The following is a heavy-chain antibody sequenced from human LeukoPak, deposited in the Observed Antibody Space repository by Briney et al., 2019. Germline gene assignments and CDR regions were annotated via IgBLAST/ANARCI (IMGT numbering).Heavy chain of an antibody. J-gene: IGHJ6*03. D-gene: IGHD3-10*01. CDR2: ISGSGGST. CDR3: AKKNHQQFDHYYYYYYMDV. Sequence: GGSLRLSGAASGFTFSSYAMSWVRQAPGKGLEGVSAISGSGGSTYYADSVKGRFTISRGNSKNTLYLQMNSLRAEDTAVYYCAKKNHQQFDHYYYYYYMDVWGKGTTVTVSS. CDR1: GFTFSSYA. V-gene: IGHV3-23*01.